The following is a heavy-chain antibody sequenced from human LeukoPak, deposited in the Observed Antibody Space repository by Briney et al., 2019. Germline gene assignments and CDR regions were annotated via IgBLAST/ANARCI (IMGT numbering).Heavy chain of an antibody. J-gene: IGHJ4*02. CDR3: ARDLWLRGIDY. V-gene: IGHV3-53*01. Sequence: GGSLRLSCAASGFTVSSNYMSWVRQAPGKGLEWVSVIYSGGSTYYADSVKGRFTISRDNSKNTLYLQMNSLRAEDTAVYHCARDLWLRGIDYWGQGTLVTVSS. CDR1: GFTVSSNY. CDR2: IYSGGST. D-gene: IGHD5-18*01.